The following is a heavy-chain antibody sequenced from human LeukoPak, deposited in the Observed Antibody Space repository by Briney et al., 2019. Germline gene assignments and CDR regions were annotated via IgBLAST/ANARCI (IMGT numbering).Heavy chain of an antibody. V-gene: IGHV4-59*01. Sequence: SETLSLTCTVSAGSISGFFWSWIRQPPGKGLEWIGDISYSGSTNYNPSLKSRVTISADTSKNQVSLKLSSVTAADTAVYYCARTYRYGSFPVYHFYMDVWGKGTTVTV. CDR2: ISYSGST. D-gene: IGHD5-18*01. J-gene: IGHJ6*03. CDR1: AGSISGFF. CDR3: ARTYRYGSFPVYHFYMDV.